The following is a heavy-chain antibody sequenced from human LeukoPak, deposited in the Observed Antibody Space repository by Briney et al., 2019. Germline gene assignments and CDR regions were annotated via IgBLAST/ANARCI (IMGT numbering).Heavy chain of an antibody. Sequence: ASVRVSFKASGYTFTDYYMHWVRQAPGQGLEWMGWINPYSGGTNYGQKFQGRVTMTRDTSISTAYMELSRLRSDDTAVYYCARDFKTLTTYYDNVFDYWGQGTLVTVSS. J-gene: IGHJ4*02. CDR2: INPYSGGT. D-gene: IGHD3-9*01. CDR1: GYTFTDYY. V-gene: IGHV1-2*02. CDR3: ARDFKTLTTYYDNVFDY.